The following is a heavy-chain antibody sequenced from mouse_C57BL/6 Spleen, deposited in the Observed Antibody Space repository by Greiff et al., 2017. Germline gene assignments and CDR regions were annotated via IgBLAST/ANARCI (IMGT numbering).Heavy chain of an antibody. J-gene: IGHJ2*01. V-gene: IGHV3-6*01. D-gene: IGHD1-1*01. CDR1: GYSITSGYY. Sequence: EVQVVESGPGLVKPSQSLSLTCSATGYSITSGYYWNWNRQCPGNKLEWMGYISYDGSNNYNPSLKNRISITRDTSKNQFFLKLNSVTTEDTATYYCARDYYGSSYDYWGQGTTLTVSS. CDR3: ARDYYGSSYDY. CDR2: ISYDGSN.